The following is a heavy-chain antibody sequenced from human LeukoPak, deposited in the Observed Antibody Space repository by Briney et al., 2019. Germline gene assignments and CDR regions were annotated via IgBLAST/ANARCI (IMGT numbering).Heavy chain of an antibody. D-gene: IGHD6-19*01. CDR3: ARIAVAGRDLDY. CDR2: IPGSGDNT. J-gene: IGHJ4*02. V-gene: IGHV3-23*01. CDR1: GFTFKTYA. Sequence: GGSLRLSCAASGFTFKTYAMSWVRQAPGKGLEWVSAIPGSGDNTYYADSVKGRFTISRDNSKNTLYLQMNSLRAEDTAVYYCARIAVAGRDLDYWGQGTLVTVSS.